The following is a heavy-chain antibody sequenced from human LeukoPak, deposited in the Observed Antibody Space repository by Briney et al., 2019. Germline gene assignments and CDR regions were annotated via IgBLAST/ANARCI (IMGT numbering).Heavy chain of an antibody. V-gene: IGHV3-30*04. D-gene: IGHD3-3*01. Sequence: GGSLRLSCAASGFTFSSYAMHWVRQAPGKGLEWVAVISYDGSNKYYADSVKGRFTISRDNAKNSLYLQMNSLRAEDTAVYYCARGVWSGYSFYFDYWGQGTLVTVSS. CDR3: ARGVWSGYSFYFDY. J-gene: IGHJ4*02. CDR2: ISYDGSNK. CDR1: GFTFSSYA.